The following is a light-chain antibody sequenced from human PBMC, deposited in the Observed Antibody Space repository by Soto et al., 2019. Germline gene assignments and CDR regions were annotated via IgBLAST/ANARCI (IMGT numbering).Light chain of an antibody. J-gene: IGKJ1*01. CDR3: QHSYGTPRT. CDR2: AVS. Sequence: DIQMTQSPSSLSASVGDRVTITCRASQSISTCLNWYQHKPGKAPKVLIYAVSSLQSGVPSRFSGSGSGTDFTLTITSLQPEDSATYYCQHSYGTPRTFGQGTKVDIK. V-gene: IGKV1-39*01. CDR1: QSISTC.